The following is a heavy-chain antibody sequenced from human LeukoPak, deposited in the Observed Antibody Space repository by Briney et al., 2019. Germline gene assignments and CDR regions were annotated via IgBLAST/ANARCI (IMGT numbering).Heavy chain of an antibody. Sequence: PSETLSLTCAVYGGSFSGYYWSWIRQPPGKGLEWIGEINHSGSTNYNPSLKSRVTISVDTSKNQFSLKLSSVTAADTAVYYCARGRTYYDFWSGHGMDVWGQGTTVTVSS. V-gene: IGHV4-34*01. CDR2: INHSGST. D-gene: IGHD3-3*01. CDR3: ARGRTYYDFWSGHGMDV. CDR1: GGSFSGYY. J-gene: IGHJ6*02.